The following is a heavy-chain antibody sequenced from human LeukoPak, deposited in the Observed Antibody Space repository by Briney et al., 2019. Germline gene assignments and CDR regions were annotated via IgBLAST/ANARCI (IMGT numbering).Heavy chain of an antibody. CDR3: ARRPRDSSGYYLGAFHA. J-gene: IGHJ3*01. D-gene: IGHD3-22*01. Sequence: GGSLRRSCEASGFTFGSYAMTWVRQAPGKGLDWVSVIGASGADTYYADSVKGRLTISSDNAKNTLYLHMRSLRAEDTAVYFCARRPRDSSGYYLGAFHAWGQGTTVTVSS. CDR2: IGASGADT. V-gene: IGHV3-23*01. CDR1: GFTFGSYA.